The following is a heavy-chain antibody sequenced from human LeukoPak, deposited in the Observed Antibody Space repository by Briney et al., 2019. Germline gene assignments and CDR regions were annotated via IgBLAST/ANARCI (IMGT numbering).Heavy chain of an antibody. J-gene: IGHJ6*03. CDR3: AKGGAVSSKSITLVRGTRRYYYYMDV. D-gene: IGHD3-10*01. CDR1: GFTFSSYA. V-gene: IGHV3-23*01. CDR2: ISNSGEST. Sequence: GGSLRLSCAASGFTFSSYAMNWVRQAPGKGLEWVSTISNSGESTYYADSVKGRFTISRDNSKNTLYLQMNSLSAEDTAVYYCAKGGAVSSKSITLVRGTRRYYYYMDVWGKGTTVTISS.